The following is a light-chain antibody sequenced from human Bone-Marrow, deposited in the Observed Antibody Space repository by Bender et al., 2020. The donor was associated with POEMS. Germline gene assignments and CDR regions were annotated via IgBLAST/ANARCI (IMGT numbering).Light chain of an antibody. CDR1: NSNIGTNA. J-gene: IGLJ3*02. V-gene: IGLV1-44*01. Sequence: QSVLTQPPSASGTPGQRVTISCSGSNSNIGTNAVNRYQQFPGKPTKLLIYSDNQRPSGVPDRFYAFKSGTSAALAISGLQSEDGADYYCAAWDASLSGGVFGGGTKLTVL. CDR3: AAWDASLSGGV. CDR2: SDN.